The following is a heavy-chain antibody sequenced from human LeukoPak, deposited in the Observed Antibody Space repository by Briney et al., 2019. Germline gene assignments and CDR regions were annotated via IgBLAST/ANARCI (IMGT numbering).Heavy chain of an antibody. Sequence: SLQISCQGSGYSFTSYWMGWARRVPGKGLDWMGVIYPGDSDTRYSSSFQGQVTISADKSISTAYLQWSSLKASDTAMYYCARHGVYDFWSGYYGPPHLYYMDVWGKGTTVTVS. CDR3: ARHGVYDFWSGYYGPPHLYYMDV. CDR2: IYPGDSDT. CDR1: GYSFTSYW. J-gene: IGHJ6*03. V-gene: IGHV5-51*01. D-gene: IGHD3-3*01.